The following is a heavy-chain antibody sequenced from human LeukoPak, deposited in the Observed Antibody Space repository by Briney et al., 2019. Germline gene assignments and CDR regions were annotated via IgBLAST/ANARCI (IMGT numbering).Heavy chain of an antibody. CDR3: ARLIGDRTIYDY. D-gene: IGHD6-6*01. CDR1: GFTFRTYW. CDR2: INQGGSET. V-gene: IGHV3-7*01. J-gene: IGHJ4*02. Sequence: GGSLRLSCAASGFTFRTYWMSRVRQAPGKGLEGVASINQGGSETYYVESVKGRFTISRDNATNSFFLQMNSLRAEDTAVYYCARLIGDRTIYDYWGQGTLVTVSS.